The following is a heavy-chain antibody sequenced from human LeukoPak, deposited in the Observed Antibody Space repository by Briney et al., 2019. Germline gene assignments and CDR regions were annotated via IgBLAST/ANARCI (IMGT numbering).Heavy chain of an antibody. CDR1: GFTFSSYE. CDR3: ARIHGSDILTGLGPLFDY. CDR2: ISSSGSTI. V-gene: IGHV3-48*03. J-gene: IGHJ4*02. D-gene: IGHD3-9*01. Sequence: PGGSLRLSCAASGFTFSSYEMNWVRQAPGKGLEWVSYISSSGSTIYYADSVKGRFTISRDNAKNSLYLQMNSLRAEDTAVYYCARIHGSDILTGLGPLFDYWGQGTLVTVSP.